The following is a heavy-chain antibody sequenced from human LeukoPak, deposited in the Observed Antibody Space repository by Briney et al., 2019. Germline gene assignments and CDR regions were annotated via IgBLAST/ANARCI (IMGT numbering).Heavy chain of an antibody. J-gene: IGHJ4*02. CDR1: GYTFTGYY. V-gene: IGHV1-2*06. CDR2: INPNSGGT. Sequence: GASVKVSCKASGYTFTGYYMHWVRQAPGQGLEWMGRINPNSGGTNYAQKFQGRVTMTRDTSISTAYMELSRLRSDDTAVYYCARDSYYDSSGYYYFDYWGQGTLVTVSS. D-gene: IGHD3-22*01. CDR3: ARDSYYDSSGYYYFDY.